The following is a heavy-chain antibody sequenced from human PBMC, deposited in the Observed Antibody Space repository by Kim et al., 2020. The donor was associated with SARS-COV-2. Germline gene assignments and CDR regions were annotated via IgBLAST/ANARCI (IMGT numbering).Heavy chain of an antibody. J-gene: IGHJ5*02. D-gene: IGHD3-10*01. CDR3: ARAYGSGSYWFDP. V-gene: IGHV4-59*01. Sequence: YNPSLKSRVTISVDTSKNQFSLKLSSVTAADTAVYYCARAYGSGSYWFDPWGQGTLVTVSS.